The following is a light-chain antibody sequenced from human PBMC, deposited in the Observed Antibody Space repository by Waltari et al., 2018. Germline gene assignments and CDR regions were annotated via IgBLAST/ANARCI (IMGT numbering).Light chain of an antibody. J-gene: IGKJ4*01. V-gene: IGKV1-12*01. Sequence: DIQMTQTPSSVSASVGDRVTITCRASQDVRTWLAWYQQKPGKAPKLRIYSASSLQSGVPSRFSGRGSGTDFTLTISSLQPEDFATYYCQQANSFPLTFGGGTKVEIK. CDR1: QDVRTW. CDR3: QQANSFPLT. CDR2: SAS.